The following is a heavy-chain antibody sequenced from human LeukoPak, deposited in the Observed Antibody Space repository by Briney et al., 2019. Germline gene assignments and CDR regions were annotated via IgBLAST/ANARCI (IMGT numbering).Heavy chain of an antibody. J-gene: IGHJ4*02. Sequence: GGSLRLSCIGSGFTFSNYEMNWVRQAPGKGLEWVSSISSSSSYIYHADSVKGRFTISRDNAKNSLYLQMTSLRAEDTAVFYCAMSGYSSSLPEYWGQGTLLTVSS. V-gene: IGHV3-21*01. CDR2: ISSSSSYI. CDR3: AMSGYSSSLPEY. D-gene: IGHD6-13*01. CDR1: GFTFSNYE.